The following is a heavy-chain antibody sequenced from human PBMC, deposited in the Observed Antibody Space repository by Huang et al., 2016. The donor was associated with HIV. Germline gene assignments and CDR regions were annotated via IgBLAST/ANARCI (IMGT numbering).Heavy chain of an antibody. CDR3: ARHFGSWSGYFDS. CDR2: IYYSGDT. J-gene: IGHJ4*02. Sequence: QLQLQESGPGLVRPSETLSLICTVSGGSITDSNYYWDWIRQPPGKGLEGIGCIYYSGDTDYNPSLKSRVTMSVDTSKNRFSLDIRSVAVADTAIYYCARHFGSWSGYFDSWGQGTLVPVSS. V-gene: IGHV4-39*01. D-gene: IGHD3-10*01. CDR1: GGSITDSNYY.